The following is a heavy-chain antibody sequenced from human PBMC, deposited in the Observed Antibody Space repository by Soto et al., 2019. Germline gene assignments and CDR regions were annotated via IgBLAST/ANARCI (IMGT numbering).Heavy chain of an antibody. J-gene: IGHJ4*02. V-gene: IGHV3-53*01. CDR1: GFTVTSNF. Sequence: GGSLRLSCAASGFTVTSNFMSGVSQAPGKGREWVSVFYSGDGGHTYYADSVKGRFTISRDSSKNTLYLQMNNLTAEDTAVYYCAILSNWGQGTLVTVSS. D-gene: IGHD3-9*01. CDR3: AILSN. CDR2: FYSGDGGHT.